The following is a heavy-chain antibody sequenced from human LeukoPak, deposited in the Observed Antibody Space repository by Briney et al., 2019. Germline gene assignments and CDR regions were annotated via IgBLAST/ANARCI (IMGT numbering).Heavy chain of an antibody. CDR3: ARLGYHLLYAYYYYYMDV. CDR2: INHSGVT. Sequence: SETLSLTCAVYGETFSDYSWAWIRQPPGKGLEWIGEINHSGVTNYNPSLKSRVLISVATSKSQFSLKLNSLTAADTAVYYCARLGYHLLYAYYYYYMDVWGKGNTVTVSS. V-gene: IGHV4-34*01. J-gene: IGHJ6*03. CDR1: GETFSDYS. D-gene: IGHD2-2*02.